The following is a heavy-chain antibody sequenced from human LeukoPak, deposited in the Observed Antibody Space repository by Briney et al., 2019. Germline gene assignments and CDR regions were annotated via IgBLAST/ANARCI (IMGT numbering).Heavy chain of an antibody. CDR2: IRSKTNNYAT. V-gene: IGHV3-73*01. D-gene: IGHD3-10*01. CDR3: VRHAASGGSGVDH. CDR1: GFTFSGSA. Sequence: GESLRLSCAASGFTFSGSAMHWVRQASGKGLEWVGRIRSKTNNYATAYAASVKDRFTISRDDSTNTAYLQMNSLKTEDTAVYYCVRHAASGGSGVDHWGQGTLVTVSS. J-gene: IGHJ4*02.